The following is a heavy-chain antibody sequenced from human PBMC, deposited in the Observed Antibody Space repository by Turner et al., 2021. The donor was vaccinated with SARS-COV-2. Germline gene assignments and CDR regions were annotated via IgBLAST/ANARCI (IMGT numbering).Heavy chain of an antibody. CDR1: GCSISSSTYS. Sequence: QLQLPESGPGLVKPSETLSLPGTVSGCSISSSTYSWGWFRQPPGKGLEGSGSNSYGGRTYYNPSLKSRVTIYVDTSKNQFSLKLSAVTAADTAVYYCARLPVGYYGSESYYHYGMDVWGQGTTVTVSS. V-gene: IGHV4-39*01. CDR2: NSYGGRT. D-gene: IGHD3-10*01. J-gene: IGHJ6*02. CDR3: ARLPVGYYGSESYYHYGMDV.